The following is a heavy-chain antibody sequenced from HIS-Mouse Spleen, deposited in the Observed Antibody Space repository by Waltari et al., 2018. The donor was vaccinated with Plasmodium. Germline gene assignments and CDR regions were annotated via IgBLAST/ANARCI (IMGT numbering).Heavy chain of an antibody. CDR1: GFTFSSYW. Sequence: EVQLVESGGGLVQPGGSLRLSCAAPGFTFSSYWMSWVRQAPGKGLEWVANIKQDGSEKYYVDSVMGRFTISRDNAKNSLYLQMNSLRAEDTAVYYCASSWYWYFDLWGRGTLVTVSS. CDR3: ASSWYWYFDL. V-gene: IGHV3-7*01. D-gene: IGHD6-13*01. CDR2: IKQDGSEK. J-gene: IGHJ2*01.